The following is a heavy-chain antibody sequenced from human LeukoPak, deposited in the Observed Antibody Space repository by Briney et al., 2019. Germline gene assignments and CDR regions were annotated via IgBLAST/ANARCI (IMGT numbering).Heavy chain of an antibody. CDR1: GFTVSSNS. V-gene: IGHV3-53*01. Sequence: GGSLRLSCTVSGFTVSSNSMSWVRQAPGKGLEWVSFIYSDNTHYSDSVKGRSTISRDNSKNTLYLQMNSLRAEDTAVYYCARDRRDGFEFDYWGQGTLVTVSS. D-gene: IGHD3-10*01. CDR2: IYSDNT. CDR3: ARDRRDGFEFDY. J-gene: IGHJ4*02.